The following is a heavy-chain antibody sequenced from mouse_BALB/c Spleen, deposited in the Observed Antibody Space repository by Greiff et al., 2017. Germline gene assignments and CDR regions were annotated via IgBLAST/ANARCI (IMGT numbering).Heavy chain of an antibody. D-gene: IGHD2-1*01. V-gene: IGHV1-14*01. CDR3: ARDGNYVGFAY. Sequence: VQLQQSGPELVKPGASVKMSCKASGYTFTSYVMHWVKQKPGQGLEWIGYINPYNDGTKYNEKFKGKATLTSDKSSSTAYMELSSLTSEDSAVYYCARDGNYVGFAYWGQGTLVTVSA. J-gene: IGHJ3*01. CDR2: INPYNDGT. CDR1: GYTFTSYV.